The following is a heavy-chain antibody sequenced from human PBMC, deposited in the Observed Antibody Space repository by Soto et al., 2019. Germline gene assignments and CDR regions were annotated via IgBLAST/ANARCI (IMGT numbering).Heavy chain of an antibody. V-gene: IGHV1-8*02. D-gene: IGHD3-10*01. Sequence: ASVKVSCKASGGTFSSYAISWVRQAPGQGLEWMGWMNPNSGNTGYAQKFQGRVTMTRNTSISTAYMELSSLRSEDTAVYYCARGLWFGEEGAFDIWGQGTMVTVSS. CDR1: GGTFSSYA. J-gene: IGHJ3*02. CDR3: ARGLWFGEEGAFDI. CDR2: MNPNSGNT.